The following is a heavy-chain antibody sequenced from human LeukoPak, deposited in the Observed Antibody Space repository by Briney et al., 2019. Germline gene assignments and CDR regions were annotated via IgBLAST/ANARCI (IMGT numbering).Heavy chain of an antibody. CDR3: ASESIAAAGEFDY. CDR1: GITFSSYW. J-gene: IGHJ4*02. Sequence: PGGSLRLSCAASGITFSSYWMHWVRQAPGKGLVWDSRINSGGSSTSYADSVKGRFTISRDNAKNTLYLQMNSLRAEDTAVYYCASESIAAAGEFDYWGQGTLVTVSS. D-gene: IGHD6-13*01. CDR2: INSGGSST. V-gene: IGHV3-74*01.